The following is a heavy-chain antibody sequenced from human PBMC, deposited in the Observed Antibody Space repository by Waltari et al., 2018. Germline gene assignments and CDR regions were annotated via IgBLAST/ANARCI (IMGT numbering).Heavy chain of an antibody. D-gene: IGHD6-13*01. Sequence: EVQLVESGGGLVQPGGSLRLSCAASGFPFSPSWMHWVRQAPGKGLVWVSHIKPGGTYTGYADSVKGRFTISRDDAKNTLYLQMNSLRVEDTAIYYCVGQIATGYWGQGTLVTVSS. CDR1: GFPFSPSW. J-gene: IGHJ4*02. CDR2: IKPGGTYT. V-gene: IGHV3-74*01. CDR3: VGQIATGY.